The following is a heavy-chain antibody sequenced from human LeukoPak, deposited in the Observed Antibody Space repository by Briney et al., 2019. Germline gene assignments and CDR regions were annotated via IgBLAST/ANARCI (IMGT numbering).Heavy chain of an antibody. CDR3: ARSSVWNLYFDL. Sequence: SETLSLTCTVSSGSISTNNYYWGWIRQPPGKGLEWIGSFYYSGSKYYNPSLQSRVTISGDTSKNQFSLKLSSVTAADTAVYYCARSSVWNLYFDLWGRGTLVTVSS. J-gene: IGHJ2*01. CDR1: SGSISTNNYY. V-gene: IGHV4-39*07. CDR2: FYYSGSK. D-gene: IGHD5/OR15-5a*01.